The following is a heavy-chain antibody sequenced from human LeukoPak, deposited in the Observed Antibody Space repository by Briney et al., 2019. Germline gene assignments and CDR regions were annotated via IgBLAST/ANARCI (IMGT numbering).Heavy chain of an antibody. CDR1: GFTFSSYG. CDR2: ISYDGSNK. Sequence: GGSLRLSCAASGFTFSSYGMHWVRQAPGKGLEWVAVISYDGSNKYYADSVKGRFTISRDNSKNTLYLQMNSLRAEDTAVYYCAGGYEAVDYWGQGTLVTVSS. J-gene: IGHJ4*02. CDR3: AGGYEAVDY. D-gene: IGHD5-12*01. V-gene: IGHV3-30*19.